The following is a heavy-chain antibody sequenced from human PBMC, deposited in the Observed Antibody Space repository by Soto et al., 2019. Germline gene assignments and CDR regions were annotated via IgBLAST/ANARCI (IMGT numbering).Heavy chain of an antibody. V-gene: IGHV1-46*01. CDR1: GYTFIDNY. CDR3: ARGEWELWAFDY. CDR2: ITSRGGST. D-gene: IGHD1-26*01. Sequence: QVQLVQSGAEVKKPGASVKVSCKASGYTFIDNYMQWVRQAPGQGLEWMGVITSRGGSTTYAPKFQGRVNLTSDTSTSTVYMELGSLTSDDTAVYYCARGEWELWAFDYWGQGTLVTVSS. J-gene: IGHJ4*02.